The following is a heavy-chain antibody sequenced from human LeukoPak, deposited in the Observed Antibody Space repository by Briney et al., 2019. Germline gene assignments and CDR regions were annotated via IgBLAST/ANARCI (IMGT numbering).Heavy chain of an antibody. V-gene: IGHV4-39*01. CDR3: AVVPAASMDV. Sequence: SETLSLTCAVYGGSISSSSYYWGWIRQPPGKGLEWIGSIYYSGSTYYNPSLKSRVTISVDTSKNQFSLKLSSVTAADTAVYYCAVVPAASMDVWGKGTTVTISS. D-gene: IGHD2-2*01. J-gene: IGHJ6*04. CDR2: IYYSGST. CDR1: GGSISSSSYY.